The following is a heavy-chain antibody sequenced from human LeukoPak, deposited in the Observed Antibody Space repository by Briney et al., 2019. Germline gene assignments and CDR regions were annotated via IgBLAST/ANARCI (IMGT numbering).Heavy chain of an antibody. D-gene: IGHD1-26*01. CDR1: GFTFSSYE. CDR3: ARDPYSGNYGNYYYYMDV. V-gene: IGHV3-48*03. CDR2: ISSSGSTI. Sequence: GGSLRLSCAASGFTFSSYEMNWVRQAPGKGLEWVSYISSSGSTIYYADSVKGRFTISRDNAKNSLYLQMNSLGPEDTAVYYCARDPYSGNYGNYYYYMDVWGKGTTVTISS. J-gene: IGHJ6*03.